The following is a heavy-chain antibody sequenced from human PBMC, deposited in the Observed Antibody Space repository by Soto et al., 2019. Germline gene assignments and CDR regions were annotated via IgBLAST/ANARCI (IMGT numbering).Heavy chain of an antibody. Sequence: GGSLRLSCAPSGFTFSSYAMSWVRQAPGKGLEWVSAISGSGGSTYYADSVKGRFTISRDNSKNTLYLQMNSLRAEDTAVYYCASTRSSGWYLYYYYYMDVWGKGTTVTVSS. CDR3: ASTRSSGWYLYYYYYMDV. V-gene: IGHV3-23*01. D-gene: IGHD6-19*01. CDR2: ISGSGGST. J-gene: IGHJ6*03. CDR1: GFTFSSYA.